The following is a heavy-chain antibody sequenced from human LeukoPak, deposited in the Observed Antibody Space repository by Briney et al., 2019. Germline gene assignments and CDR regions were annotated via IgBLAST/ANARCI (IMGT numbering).Heavy chain of an antibody. Sequence: GRSLRLSCAASGFTFDDYAMHWVRQAPGKGLEWVSGISWNSGSIGYADSVKGRFTISRDNAKNSLYLQMNSLRAEDTALYYCAKDISFAYYYGSGSSKYAFDIWGQGTMVTVSS. CDR2: ISWNSGSI. CDR3: AKDISFAYYYGSGSSKYAFDI. V-gene: IGHV3-9*01. J-gene: IGHJ3*02. CDR1: GFTFDDYA. D-gene: IGHD3-10*01.